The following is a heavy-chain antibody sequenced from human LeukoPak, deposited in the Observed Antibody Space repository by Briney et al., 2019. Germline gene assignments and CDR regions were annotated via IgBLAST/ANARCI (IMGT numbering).Heavy chain of an antibody. CDR3: VSQSYRGRDNYPFDY. D-gene: IGHD1-26*01. Sequence: GGSLRLFCATSGLMFSTYSMSWVREAPGKGVEWVSFISNSGVNIYYADSVKGRFTVSRDNSENTLYLQIKSLAAEYPAVYYCVSQSYRGRDNYPFDYWGQGTLVAVSS. J-gene: IGHJ4*02. V-gene: IGHV3-23*01. CDR1: GLMFSTYS. CDR2: ISNSGVNI.